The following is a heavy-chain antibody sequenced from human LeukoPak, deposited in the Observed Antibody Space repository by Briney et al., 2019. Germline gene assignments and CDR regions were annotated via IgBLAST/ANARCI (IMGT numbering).Heavy chain of an antibody. CDR2: ISPNSGGT. D-gene: IGHD6-13*01. V-gene: IGHV1-2*02. CDR3: ARDREYSSSWYAA. J-gene: IGHJ5*02. CDR1: GYTFTGYY. Sequence: ASVKVSCKASGYTFTGYYMHWVRQAPGQGLEWMGWISPNSGGTNYAQKFQGRVTMTRDTSISTAYMELSRLRSDDTAVYYCARDREYSSSWYAAWGQGTLVTVSS.